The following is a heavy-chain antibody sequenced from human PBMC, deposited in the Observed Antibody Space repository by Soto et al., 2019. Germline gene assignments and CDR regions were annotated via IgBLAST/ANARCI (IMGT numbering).Heavy chain of an antibody. D-gene: IGHD3-16*02. CDR3: TRSAISPYGGLIGPFDY. CDR1: GYTFTAYA. Sequence: QVQLAQSGAEERKPGASVKVSCEATGYTFTAYAMHWVRQAPGQRLEWMGWINPANGNTKYSQKFQGRLTITSDTSAKTVYMELNSLTSEDTAMYYCTRSAISPYGGLIGPFDYWGHGNLVTVSS. V-gene: IGHV1-3*05. CDR2: INPANGNT. J-gene: IGHJ4*01.